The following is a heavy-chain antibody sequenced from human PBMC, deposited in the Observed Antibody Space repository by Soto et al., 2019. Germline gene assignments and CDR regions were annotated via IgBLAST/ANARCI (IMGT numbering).Heavy chain of an antibody. J-gene: IGHJ4*02. V-gene: IGHV3-23*01. CDR1: GFTFSSYA. D-gene: IGHD3-10*01. Sequence: GGSLRLSCAASGFTFSSYAMSWVRQAPGKGLEWVSAISGSGGSTYYADSVKGRFTISRDNSKNTLYLQMNSLRAEDTAVYYCAKGGAMVRGVIIHKGFYFDYWGQGTLVTVSS. CDR2: ISGSGGST. CDR3: AKGGAMVRGVIIHKGFYFDY.